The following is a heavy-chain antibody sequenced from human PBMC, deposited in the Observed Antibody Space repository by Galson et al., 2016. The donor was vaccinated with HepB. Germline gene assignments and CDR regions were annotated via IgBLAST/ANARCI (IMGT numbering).Heavy chain of an antibody. CDR2: T. D-gene: IGHD1-14*01. J-gene: IGHJ4*02. CDR3: ARELDHSFYFDY. Sequence: TIYAQKFQDRTTMTRDTSTSTVYMELISLRSEDTAVYYCARELDHSFYFDYWGQGTRVTVSS. V-gene: IGHV1-46*01.